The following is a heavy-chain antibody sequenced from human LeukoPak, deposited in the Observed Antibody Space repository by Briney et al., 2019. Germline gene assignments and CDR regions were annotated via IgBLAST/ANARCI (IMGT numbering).Heavy chain of an antibody. CDR3: ATLGGGYVTLRAFDI. CDR1: GYTLTELS. J-gene: IGHJ3*02. CDR2: FDPEDGET. D-gene: IGHD5-12*01. V-gene: IGHV1-24*01. Sequence: ASVKVSCKVSGYTLTELSMHWVRQAPGKGLEWMGGFDPEDGETIYAQKFKGRVTMTEDTSTDTAYMELSSLRSEDTAVYYCATLGGGYVTLRAFDIWGQGTMVTVSS.